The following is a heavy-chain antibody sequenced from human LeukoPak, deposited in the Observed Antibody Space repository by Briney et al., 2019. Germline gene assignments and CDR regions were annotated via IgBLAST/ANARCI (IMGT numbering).Heavy chain of an antibody. Sequence: GASVKVSCKASGYTFTSYDINWVRQAPGQGLEWMGWMNPNSGNTGYAQKFQGRVTMTRNTSISTAYMELSSLRSEDTAVYYCASCDGGSCYSFDYWGQGTLVSVCS. J-gene: IGHJ4*02. CDR1: GYTFTSYD. CDR2: MNPNSGNT. D-gene: IGHD2-15*01. CDR3: ASCDGGSCYSFDY. V-gene: IGHV1-8*01.